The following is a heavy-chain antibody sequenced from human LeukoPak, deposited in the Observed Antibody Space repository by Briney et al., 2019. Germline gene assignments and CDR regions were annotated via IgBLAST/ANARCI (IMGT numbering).Heavy chain of an antibody. D-gene: IGHD1-26*01. Sequence: GGSLRLSCAASGFTFSSYAMDWVRQAPGKGLEWVAVISYDGSNKYYADSVKGRFTISRDNSKNTLYLQMNSLRAEDTAVYYCARDSIYSGSYYFDYWGQGTLVTVSS. J-gene: IGHJ4*02. CDR3: ARDSIYSGSYYFDY. CDR1: GFTFSSYA. CDR2: ISYDGSNK. V-gene: IGHV3-30-3*01.